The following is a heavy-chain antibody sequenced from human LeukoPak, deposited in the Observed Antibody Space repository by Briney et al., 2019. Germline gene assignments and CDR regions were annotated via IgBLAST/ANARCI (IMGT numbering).Heavy chain of an antibody. V-gene: IGHV3-7*01. CDR2: IKKEGSEE. J-gene: IGHJ4*02. Sequence: GGALRLSCAASGFTFSRSWMSWVRQAPGRGLEWVAHIKKEGSEEYYVGSVKGRLTISRDNAKNSLYLQMNSLRGEDTAVYYCTGSSGYWGQGTLVIVSS. CDR1: GFTFSRSW. CDR3: TGSSGY. D-gene: IGHD3-10*01.